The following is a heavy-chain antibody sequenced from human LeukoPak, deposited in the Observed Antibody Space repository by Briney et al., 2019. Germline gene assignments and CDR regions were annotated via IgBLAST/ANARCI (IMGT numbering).Heavy chain of an antibody. CDR1: GGTFSSYA. Sequence: SVKVSCKASGGTFSSYAIGWVRQAPGQGLEWMGGIIPIFGTANYAQKFQGRVTITADESTSTAYMDLSSLRSEDTAVYYCARDTFDSSGTDYWGQGTLVTVSS. D-gene: IGHD3-22*01. V-gene: IGHV1-69*13. J-gene: IGHJ4*02. CDR2: IIPIFGTA. CDR3: ARDTFDSSGTDY.